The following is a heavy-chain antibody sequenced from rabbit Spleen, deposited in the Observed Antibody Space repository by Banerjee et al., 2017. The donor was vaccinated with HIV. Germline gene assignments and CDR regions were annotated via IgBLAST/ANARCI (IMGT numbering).Heavy chain of an antibody. CDR3: ARAAGDAYGGASNL. V-gene: IGHV1S45*01. D-gene: IGHD6-1*01. CDR1: GFTLSSYW. CDR2: IDTGSSGTT. J-gene: IGHJ4*01. Sequence: QEQLEESGGDLVKPGASLTLTCTVSGFTLSSYWMYWVRQAPGKGLEWIARIDTGSSGTTGYASWAKGRFTISKTSSTTVTLQMTSLTAADTATYFCARAAGDAYGGASNLWGPGTLVTVS.